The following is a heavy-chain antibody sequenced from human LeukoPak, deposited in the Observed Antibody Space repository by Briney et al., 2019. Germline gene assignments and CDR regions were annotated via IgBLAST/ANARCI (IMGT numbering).Heavy chain of an antibody. CDR2: IYYSGST. CDR3: ARDYSSSKFGN. V-gene: IGHV4-59*01. CDR1: GDSISGFF. Sequence: SETLSLTCTVSGDSISGFFWSWIRQTPGTGLGWIGYIYYSGSTNYNPSLKSRVTISVDTSKNQFSLKLSSVTAADTAVYYCARDYSSSKFGNWGQGTLVTVSS. J-gene: IGHJ4*02. D-gene: IGHD6-6*01.